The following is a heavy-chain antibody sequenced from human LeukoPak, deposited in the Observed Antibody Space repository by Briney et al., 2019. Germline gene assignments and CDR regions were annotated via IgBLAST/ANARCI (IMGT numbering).Heavy chain of an antibody. J-gene: IGHJ4*02. D-gene: IGHD5-18*01. Sequence: SETLSLTCTVSGGSISSSSYYWGWIRQPPGKGLEWIGSIYYSGSTYYNPSLKSRVTISVDTSKNQFSLKLSSATAADTAVYYCAKSSYSIFDYWGQGTLVTVSS. V-gene: IGHV4-39*07. CDR3: AKSSYSIFDY. CDR2: IYYSGST. CDR1: GGSISSSSYY.